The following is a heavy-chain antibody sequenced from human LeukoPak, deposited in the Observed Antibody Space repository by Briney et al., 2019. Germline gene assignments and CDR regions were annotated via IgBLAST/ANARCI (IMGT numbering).Heavy chain of an antibody. CDR3: ARDLEYYDILTGYYGMDV. J-gene: IGHJ6*02. V-gene: IGHV3-74*01. D-gene: IGHD3-9*01. Sequence: GGSLRLFCAASGFTFSSYWMHWVRQAPGKGLVWVSRINSDGSSRNYADSVKGRFTISRDNAKNTLYLHMNSLRAEDTAVYYCARDLEYYDILTGYYGMDVWGQGTTVTVSS. CDR1: GFTFSSYW. CDR2: INSDGSSR.